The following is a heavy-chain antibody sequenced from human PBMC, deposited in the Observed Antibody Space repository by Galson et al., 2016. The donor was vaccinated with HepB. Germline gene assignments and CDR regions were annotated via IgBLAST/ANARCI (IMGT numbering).Heavy chain of an antibody. Sequence: SVKVSCKASGYTFSNYDINWVRQAPGQGPEWMAWMNPKSGNTGYAQSFKARVTMTRDTSISTAYMELYSLTSEDTAVYFCARGGTLPKTNLHGMDVCGQGTTVTVSS. V-gene: IGHV1-8*01. J-gene: IGHJ6*02. CDR3: ARGGTLPKTNLHGMDV. CDR2: MNPKSGNT. CDR1: GYTFSNYD. D-gene: IGHD2-8*01.